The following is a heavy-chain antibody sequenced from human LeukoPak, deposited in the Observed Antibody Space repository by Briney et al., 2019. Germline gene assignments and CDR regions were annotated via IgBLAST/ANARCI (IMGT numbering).Heavy chain of an antibody. V-gene: IGHV3-23*01. J-gene: IGHJ4*02. CDR2: ISGSGGST. CDR3: AKDFRGHSSGWYYAGGTMEDY. Sequence: PGGSLRLSCAASGFTFSSYAGSWARQAPGKGLEWVSAISGSGGSTYYADSVKGRFTIARDNSKNTLYLQMNSLRAEDTAVYYCAKDFRGHSSGWYYAGGTMEDYWGQGTLVTVSS. CDR1: GFTFSSYA. D-gene: IGHD6-19*01.